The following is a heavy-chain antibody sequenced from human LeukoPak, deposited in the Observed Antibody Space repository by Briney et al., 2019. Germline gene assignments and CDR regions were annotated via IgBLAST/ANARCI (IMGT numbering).Heavy chain of an antibody. V-gene: IGHV3-30*03. J-gene: IGHJ6*02. CDR1: GFTFSSYG. D-gene: IGHD4-17*01. Sequence: RGSLRLSCAASGFTFSSYGMYWVRQAPGKGLEWVAVISYDGSNKYYADSVKGRFTISRDNSKNTLYLQMNSLRAEDTAVYYCARDQGGDHGDYLYYYYGMDVWGQGTTVTVSS. CDR2: ISYDGSNK. CDR3: ARDQGGDHGDYLYYYYGMDV.